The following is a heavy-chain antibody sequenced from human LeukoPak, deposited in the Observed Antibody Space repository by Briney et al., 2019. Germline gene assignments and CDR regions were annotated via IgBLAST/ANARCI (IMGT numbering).Heavy chain of an antibody. D-gene: IGHD3-22*01. Sequence: GGSLSFSGAASGFTFSNAWMSWVGQAPGKGLEWVGRIKTKTVGGTTDYAAPVKGRFTISRDDSKNTLYLQMNSLKTEDTAVYYCTTGPALRPIRRAYSSGYYRDYWGQGTLVTVSS. CDR2: IKTKTVGGTT. V-gene: IGHV3-15*01. J-gene: IGHJ4*02. CDR3: TTGPALRPIRRAYSSGYYRDY. CDR1: GFTFSNAW.